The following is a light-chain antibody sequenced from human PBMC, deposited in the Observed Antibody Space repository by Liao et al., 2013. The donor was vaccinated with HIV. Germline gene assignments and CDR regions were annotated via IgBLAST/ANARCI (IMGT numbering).Light chain of an antibody. CDR1: KLGDKY. V-gene: IGLV3-1*01. Sequence: SYELTQPPSVSVSPGQTVSITCSGDKLGDKYACWFHQKPGQSPVLVIYQDSKRPSGIPERFSGSNSGNTATLTISGTQAMDEADYYCQAWDSSTPVVFGGGTKLTVL. CDR2: QDS. J-gene: IGLJ2*01. CDR3: QAWDSSTPVV.